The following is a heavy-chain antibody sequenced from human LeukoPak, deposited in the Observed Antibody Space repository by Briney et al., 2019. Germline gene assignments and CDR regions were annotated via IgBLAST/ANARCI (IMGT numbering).Heavy chain of an antibody. Sequence: GGSLRLSCAASGFTFSSYAMHWVRQAPGKGLEWVAVISYDGSNKYYADSVKGRFTISRDNSKNTLYLQMNSLRAEDTAVYYCARDIRAYHYYYMDVWGKGTTVTVSS. V-gene: IGHV3-30-3*01. CDR1: GFTFSSYA. D-gene: IGHD2-2*02. J-gene: IGHJ6*03. CDR2: ISYDGSNK. CDR3: ARDIRAYHYYYMDV.